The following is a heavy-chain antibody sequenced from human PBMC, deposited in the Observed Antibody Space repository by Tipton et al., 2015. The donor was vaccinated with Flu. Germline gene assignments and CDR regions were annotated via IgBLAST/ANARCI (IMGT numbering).Heavy chain of an antibody. Sequence: SLRLSCAASGFSVNNNYMSWVRQAPGKGLEWVSVIYTAGRTKSADSVEGRFTISRDISKNTVYLQMNSLRVDDSAVYYCAKDLGFGLVDDPYISGMDVWGQGTTVTVS. CDR3: AKDLGFGLVDDPYISGMDV. V-gene: IGHV3-53*05. J-gene: IGHJ6*02. CDR2: IYTAGRT. D-gene: IGHD3-10*01. CDR1: GFSVNNNY.